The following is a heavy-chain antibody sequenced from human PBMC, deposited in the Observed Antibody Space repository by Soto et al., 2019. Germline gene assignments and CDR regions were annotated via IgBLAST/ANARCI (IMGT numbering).Heavy chain of an antibody. J-gene: IGHJ6*02. D-gene: IGHD3-10*01. V-gene: IGHV3-30-3*01. CDR1: GFTFSSYA. CDR2: ISYDGSNK. CDR3: ARSMVRGYYYYGMDV. Sequence: QVQLVESGGGVVQPGRSLRLSCAASGFTFSSYAMHWVRQAPGKGLEWVAVISYDGSNKYYADSVKGRFTISRDNSKNTLYLLMNSLRAEDTAVYYCARSMVRGYYYYGMDVWGQGTTVTVSS.